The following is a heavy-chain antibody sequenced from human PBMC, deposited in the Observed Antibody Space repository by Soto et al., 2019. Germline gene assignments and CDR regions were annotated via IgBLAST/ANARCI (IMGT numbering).Heavy chain of an antibody. Sequence: GGSLRLSCAASGFTFSSYAMHWVRQAPGKGLEWVAVISYDGSNKYYADSAKGRFTISRDNSKNTLYLQMNSLRAEDTAVYYCARDGPYYYDSSGYYYGHWGQGTLVTVSS. CDR2: ISYDGSNK. CDR1: GFTFSSYA. D-gene: IGHD3-22*01. V-gene: IGHV3-30-3*01. CDR3: ARDGPYYYDSSGYYYGH. J-gene: IGHJ4*02.